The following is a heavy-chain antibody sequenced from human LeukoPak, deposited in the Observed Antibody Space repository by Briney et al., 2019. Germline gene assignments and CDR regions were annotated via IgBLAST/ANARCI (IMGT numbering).Heavy chain of an antibody. D-gene: IGHD6-19*01. CDR1: GYTFTSYY. V-gene: IGHV1-46*01. Sequence: GASVKLSCKASGYTFTSYYMHWVRQAPGQGLEWMGRINPSGGSTSYAQKFQGRVTMTRDTSTSTVYMELSSLRSEDTAVYYCARDHSLAVAEASGYLGQGTLVTVSS. CDR2: INPSGGST. J-gene: IGHJ4*02. CDR3: ARDHSLAVAEASGY.